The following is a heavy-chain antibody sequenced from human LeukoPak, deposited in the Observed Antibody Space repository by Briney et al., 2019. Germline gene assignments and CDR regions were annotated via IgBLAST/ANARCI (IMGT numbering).Heavy chain of an antibody. V-gene: IGHV3-74*01. D-gene: IGHD1-26*01. J-gene: IGHJ4*02. CDR3: AKYGPQDSGSSHFDY. CDR1: GFTFSDYW. Sequence: GGSLRLSCAASGFTFSDYWIHWVRQAPGKGLVWVSRINTDGSITNYADSVKGRFTTSRDNSKNTLFLQMNSLRAEDTAIYYCAKYGPQDSGSSHFDYWGQGALVTVSS. CDR2: INTDGSIT.